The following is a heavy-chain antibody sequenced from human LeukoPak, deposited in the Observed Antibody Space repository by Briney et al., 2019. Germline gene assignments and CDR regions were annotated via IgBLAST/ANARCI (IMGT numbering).Heavy chain of an antibody. D-gene: IGHD7-27*01. Sequence: SETLSLTCTVSGYSISSNSYYWGWIRQPPGKGLEWIGSIYYSGSTYYNPSLKSRVTISVDTSKNQFSLKLSSVTAADTAVYYCARHLFTGFHWGGPPFYYFDYWGQGTLVTVSS. J-gene: IGHJ4*02. CDR2: IYYSGST. CDR1: GYSISSNSYY. CDR3: ARHLFTGFHWGGPPFYYFDY. V-gene: IGHV4-39*01.